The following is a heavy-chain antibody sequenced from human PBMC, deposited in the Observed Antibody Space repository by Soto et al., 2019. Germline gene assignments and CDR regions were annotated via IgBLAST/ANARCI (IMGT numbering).Heavy chain of an antibody. Sequence: SVKVSCKASGGTFSSYAISWVRQAPGQGLEWMGGIIPIFGTANYAQKFQGRVTITADESTSTAYMELSSLRSEDTAVYYCARDRPDDFWSGYYVDNWFDPWGQG. CDR1: GGTFSSYA. V-gene: IGHV1-69*13. CDR3: ARDRPDDFWSGYYVDNWFDP. D-gene: IGHD3-3*01. CDR2: IIPIFGTA. J-gene: IGHJ5*02.